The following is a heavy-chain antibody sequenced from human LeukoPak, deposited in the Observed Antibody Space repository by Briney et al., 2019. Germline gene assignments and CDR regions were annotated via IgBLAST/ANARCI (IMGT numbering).Heavy chain of an antibody. V-gene: IGHV4-34*01. CDR1: GGSFSGYY. D-gene: IGHD3-10*01. J-gene: IGHJ3*02. Sequence: PSETLSLTCAVYGGSFSGYYWSWIRQPPGKGLEWIGEINHSGSTNYNPSLKSRVTISVDTSKNQFSLKLSSVTAADTAVYYCARRGYYYDAFDIWGQGTMVTVSS. CDR3: ARRGYYYDAFDI. CDR2: INHSGST.